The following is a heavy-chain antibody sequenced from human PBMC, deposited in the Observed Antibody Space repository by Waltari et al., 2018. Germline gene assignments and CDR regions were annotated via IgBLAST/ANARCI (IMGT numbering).Heavy chain of an antibody. D-gene: IGHD3-9*01. V-gene: IGHV1-69*08. CDR2: IIPILGIA. CDR1: GGTFSSYT. Sequence: QVQLVQSGAEVKKPGSSVKVSCKASGGTFSSYTISWVRPAHGQGLEWMGRIIPILGIANYAQKFQGRVTITADKSTSTAYMELSSLRSEDTAVYYCARDTPVLRYFDWLWDYYYYGMDVWGQGTTVTVSS. CDR3: ARDTPVLRYFDWLWDYYYYGMDV. J-gene: IGHJ6*02.